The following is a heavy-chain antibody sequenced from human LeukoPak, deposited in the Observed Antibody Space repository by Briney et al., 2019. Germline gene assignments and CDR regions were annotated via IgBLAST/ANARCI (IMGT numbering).Heavy chain of an antibody. CDR1: GYTFTSYA. J-gene: IGHJ4*02. V-gene: IGHV1-69*04. CDR3: ARGYCSSTSCYDGRYYFDY. D-gene: IGHD2-2*01. Sequence: SVKVSCKASGYTFTSYAMNWVRQAPGQGLEWMGRIIPILGIANYAQKFQGRVTITADKSTSTAHMELSSLRSEDTAVYYCARGYCSSTSCYDGRYYFDYWGQGTLVTVSS. CDR2: IIPILGIA.